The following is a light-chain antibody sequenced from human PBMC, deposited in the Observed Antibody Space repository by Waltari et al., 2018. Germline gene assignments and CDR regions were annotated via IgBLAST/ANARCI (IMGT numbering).Light chain of an antibody. J-gene: IGKJ4*01. CDR3: QQSYTTPLT. CDR2: GAS. CDR1: QNINNS. Sequence: DIQMTQSPSSLSASVGDRVTIPCRASQNINNSLNWYQQKPGKAPKLLIYGASNLQSGVPSRFSGSGSGADFTLTISSLQPGDFATYHCQQSYTTPLTFGGGTKVEIK. V-gene: IGKV1-39*01.